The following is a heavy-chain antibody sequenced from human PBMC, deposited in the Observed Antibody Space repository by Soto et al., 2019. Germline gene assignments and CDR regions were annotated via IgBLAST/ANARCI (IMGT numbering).Heavy chain of an antibody. V-gene: IGHV4-30-4*01. CDR3: ARAIIPNCISTSCYERNWFDP. J-gene: IGHJ5*02. CDR1: GGSISSGDYY. Sequence: SETLSLTCTVSGGSISSGDYYWSWIRQPPGKGLEWIGYIYYSGSTYYNPSLKSRVTISVDTSKNQFSLKLSSVTAADTAVYYCARAIIPNCISTSCYERNWFDPWGQGTLVTVS. CDR2: IYYSGST. D-gene: IGHD2-2*01.